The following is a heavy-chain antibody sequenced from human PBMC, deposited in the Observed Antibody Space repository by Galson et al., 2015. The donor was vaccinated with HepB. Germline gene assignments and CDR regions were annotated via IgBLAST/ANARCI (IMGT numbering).Heavy chain of an antibody. CDR3: AREPVAAAGTLQWLVSSDAEYGMDV. V-gene: IGHV3-30-3*01. Sequence: SLRLSCAASGFTFSSYAMHWVRQAPGKGLEWVAVISYDGSNKYYADSVKGRFTISRDNSKNTLYLQMNSLRAEDTAVYYCAREPVAAAGTLQWLVSSDAEYGMDVWGQGTTVTVSS. J-gene: IGHJ6*02. CDR2: ISYDGSNK. CDR1: GFTFSSYA. D-gene: IGHD6-13*01.